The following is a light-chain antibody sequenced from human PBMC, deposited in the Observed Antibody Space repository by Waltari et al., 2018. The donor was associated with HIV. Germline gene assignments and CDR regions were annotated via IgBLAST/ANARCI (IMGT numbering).Light chain of an antibody. CDR1: QSVSSIY. J-gene: IGKJ2*01. V-gene: IGKV3-20*01. CDR3: QQYRSSPPTYT. CDR2: GAS. Sequence: EIVLTQSPGTLSLSPGERATLSCRASQSVSSIYLAWYRQKPGQAPRLLIYGASNRATGIPDRFRGSGSGTDFTLIISRLEPEDFAVYYCQQYRSSPPTYTFGRGTKLEMK.